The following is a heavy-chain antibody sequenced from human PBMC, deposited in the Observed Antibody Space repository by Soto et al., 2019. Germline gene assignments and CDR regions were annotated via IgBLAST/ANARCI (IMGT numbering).Heavy chain of an antibody. CDR2: IYPSDSRT. J-gene: IGHJ6*02. CDR1: GYTFANYW. V-gene: IGHV5-51*01. CDR3: ARQRINVLLWFGEYPRCYGMDV. D-gene: IGHD3-10*01. Sequence: GESLKISCESSGYTFANYWIGWVRQVPGKGLEWVAIIYPSDSRTIYSPSFQGHVTISADKSISTAYLQWSSLKASDTAMYYCARQRINVLLWFGEYPRCYGMDVWGQGTTVTVSS.